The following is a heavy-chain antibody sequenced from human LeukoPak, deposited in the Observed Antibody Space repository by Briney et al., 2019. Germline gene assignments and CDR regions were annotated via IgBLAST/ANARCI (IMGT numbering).Heavy chain of an antibody. CDR3: ASSYDSSQFDY. CDR2: IYSGGST. Sequence: GGSLRLSCAASGFTFNTYSMNWVRQAPGKGLEWVSVIYSGGSTYYADSVKGRFTISRDNSKNTLYLQMNSLRAEDTAVYYCASSYDSSQFDYWGQGTLVTVSS. V-gene: IGHV3-53*01. CDR1: GFTFNTYS. J-gene: IGHJ4*02. D-gene: IGHD3-22*01.